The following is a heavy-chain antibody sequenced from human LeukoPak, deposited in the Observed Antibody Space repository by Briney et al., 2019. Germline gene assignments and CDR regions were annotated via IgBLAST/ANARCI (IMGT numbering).Heavy chain of an antibody. J-gene: IGHJ4*02. CDR1: GLAFSSQA. CDR3: AKDARRTSGWYFFDY. CDR2: ISDSGTIT. D-gene: IGHD6-19*01. V-gene: IGHV3-23*01. Sequence: GGSLRLSCAASGLAFSSQAMGWVRQAPGKGLEWVSVISDSGTITYYADSVKGRFTISRDNSKNTLFLHMNSLRAEDTAVYYCAKDARRTSGWYFFDYWGQGTLVTVSS.